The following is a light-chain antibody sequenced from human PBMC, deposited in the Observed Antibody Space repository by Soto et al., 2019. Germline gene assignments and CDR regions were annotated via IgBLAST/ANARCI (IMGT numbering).Light chain of an antibody. J-gene: IGKJ4*01. CDR3: HQRRDCPLT. CDR1: QSIGNQ. CDR2: EVS. V-gene: IGKV3-11*01. Sequence: EIVLTQSPTTLSLSPGERGTLSCRASQSIGNQLAWYQQKPGQAPRLLISEVSNRATGTPARFSGSGSGTDFTLTITSVQPEDFAIYYCHQRRDCPLTFGGGTKVEIK.